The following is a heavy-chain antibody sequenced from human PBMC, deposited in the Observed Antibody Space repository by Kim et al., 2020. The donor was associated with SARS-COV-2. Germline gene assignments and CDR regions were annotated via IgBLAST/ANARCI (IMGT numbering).Heavy chain of an antibody. J-gene: IGHJ4*02. CDR2: IYYSGST. CDR3: ARVWSNYDYVWGSYPAYFDY. V-gene: IGHV4-31*03. CDR1: GGSISSGGYY. D-gene: IGHD3-16*02. Sequence: SETLSLTCTVSGGSISSGGYYWSWIRQHPGKGLEWIGYIYYSGSTYYNPSLKSRVTISVDTSKNQFSLKLSSVTAADTAVYYCARVWSNYDYVWGSYPAYFDYWGQGTLVTVSS.